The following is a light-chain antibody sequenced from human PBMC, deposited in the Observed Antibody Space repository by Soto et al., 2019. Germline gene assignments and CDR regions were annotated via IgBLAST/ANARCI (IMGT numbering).Light chain of an antibody. CDR2: AAS. CDR1: QGISSY. J-gene: IGKJ4*01. Sequence: DIQLTQSPSFLSASVGDRVTITCRASQGISSYLAWYQQKPGQAPKLLIYAASTLQGGVPSRFSGSGSGTEFTLTISSLQPEDFATYYCQQHNSYPLTFGGGTKVEIK. CDR3: QQHNSYPLT. V-gene: IGKV1-9*01.